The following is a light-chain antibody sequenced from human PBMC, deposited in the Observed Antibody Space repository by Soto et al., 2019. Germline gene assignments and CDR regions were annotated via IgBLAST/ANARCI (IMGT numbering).Light chain of an antibody. CDR2: DVS. CDR3: QQSYISPRT. CDR1: PSISTS. Sequence: DIQMTQSPSSLSASVGDRVTITCRASPSISTSLNWYQQKSGNAPKLLIYDVSTLQTGVPSRFSGSGSGTDFTLTISSLQPEDFATYYCQQSYISPRTFGQGTKVEIK. J-gene: IGKJ1*01. V-gene: IGKV1-39*01.